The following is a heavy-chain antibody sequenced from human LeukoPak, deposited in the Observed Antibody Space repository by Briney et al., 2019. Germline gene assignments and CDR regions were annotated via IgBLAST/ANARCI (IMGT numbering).Heavy chain of an antibody. J-gene: IGHJ5*02. CDR3: ARDPSLDYGDYEGWFDP. D-gene: IGHD4-17*01. V-gene: IGHV1-69*06. Sequence: SVTVSCKASGGTFSSYAISWVRQAPGQGLEWMGGIIPIFGTANYARKFQGRVTITADKSTSTAYMELSSLRSEDTAVYYCARDPSLDYGDYEGWFDPWGQGTLVTVSS. CDR2: IIPIFGTA. CDR1: GGTFSSYA.